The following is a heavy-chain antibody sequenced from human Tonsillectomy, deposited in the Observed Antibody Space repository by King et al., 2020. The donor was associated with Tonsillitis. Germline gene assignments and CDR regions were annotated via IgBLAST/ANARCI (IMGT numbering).Heavy chain of an antibody. CDR1: GYSFTNYY. CDR2: INPSGTGT. J-gene: IGHJ2*01. D-gene: IGHD2/OR15-2a*01. CDR3: AREGGSFRHFDL. V-gene: IGHV1-46*01. Sequence: QLVQSGAEVKEPGASLKVSCKASGYSFTNYYMHWVRQAPGLRLEWMGLINPSGTGTGYAQNFQGRITMTRDMSTGTDYMELSSLRSDDTAVYYCAREGGSFRHFDLWGRGTLVTVSS.